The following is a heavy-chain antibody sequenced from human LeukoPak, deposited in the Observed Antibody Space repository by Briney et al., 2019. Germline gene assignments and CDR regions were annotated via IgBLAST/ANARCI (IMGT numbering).Heavy chain of an antibody. Sequence: QPGRSLRLSCEVSGFTLSSYAMHWVRQAPGKGLEWVADMSYAGNNRYYADSVKGRFNISRDHSKNTLYLQMNSLRGEDTAVYYCAKGLELLDNYYYGMDVWGQGTTVTVSS. D-gene: IGHD1-7*01. CDR3: AKGLELLDNYYYGMDV. J-gene: IGHJ6*02. V-gene: IGHV3-30*18. CDR2: MSYAGNNR. CDR1: GFTLSSYA.